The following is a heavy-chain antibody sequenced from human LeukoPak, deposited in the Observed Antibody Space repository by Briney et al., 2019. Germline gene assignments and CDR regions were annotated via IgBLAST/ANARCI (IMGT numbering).Heavy chain of an antibody. CDR2: ISSSGVTT. CDR1: GFTFSDYY. D-gene: IGHD5-18*01. V-gene: IGHV3-11*04. CDR3: ASSLNTVMVSPYYFEY. J-gene: IGHJ4*02. Sequence: GGSLRLSFAASGFTFSDYYMTWIRQAPGQGLEWISYISSSGVTTYYADSVKGRFTISRDNAKNSLSLFMNSLRAEDTAVYYCASSLNTVMVSPYYFEYWGQGTLVTVSA.